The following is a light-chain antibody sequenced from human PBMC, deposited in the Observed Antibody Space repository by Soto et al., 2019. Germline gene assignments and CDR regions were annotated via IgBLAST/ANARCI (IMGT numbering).Light chain of an antibody. Sequence: QSALTQPASVSGSPGQSITISCTGTSSDLGGSNYVSWHQQHPGKAPKVVIYEVSNRPSGVTNLFSGSKSGNTASLTISGLQAEEEAGYYCRSYTNTATKFGGGTSLTVL. V-gene: IGLV2-14*01. CDR3: RSYTNTATK. CDR1: SSDLGGSNY. CDR2: EVS. J-gene: IGLJ2*01.